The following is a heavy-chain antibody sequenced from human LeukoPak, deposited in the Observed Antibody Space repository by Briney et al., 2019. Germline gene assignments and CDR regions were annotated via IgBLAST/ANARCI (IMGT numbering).Heavy chain of an antibody. CDR3: ARDLGQYYDTSDNWFDP. CDR1: RFTFSSYE. CDR2: ISSSGSTI. Sequence: GRSLRLSCAASRFTFSSYEMNWVRQAPGKGLEWVSYISSSGSTIYYADSVKGRFTISRDNAKNTLNLQMNSLRAEDTAVYYCARDLGQYYDTSDNWFDPWGQGTLVTVSS. V-gene: IGHV3-48*03. D-gene: IGHD3-22*01. J-gene: IGHJ5*02.